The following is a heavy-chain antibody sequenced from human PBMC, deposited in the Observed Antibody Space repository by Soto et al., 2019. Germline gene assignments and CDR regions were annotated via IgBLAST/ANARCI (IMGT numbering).Heavy chain of an antibody. CDR2: ISSSSSYI. D-gene: IGHD2-8*01. CDR1: GFTFDDYA. V-gene: IGHV3-21*01. Sequence: PGGSLRLSCAASGFTFDDYAMHWVRQAPGKGLEWVSSISSSSSYIYYADSVKGRFTISRDNAKNSLYLQMNSLRAEDTAVYYCAAMGQDAFDIWGQGTMVTVPS. CDR3: AAMGQDAFDI. J-gene: IGHJ3*02.